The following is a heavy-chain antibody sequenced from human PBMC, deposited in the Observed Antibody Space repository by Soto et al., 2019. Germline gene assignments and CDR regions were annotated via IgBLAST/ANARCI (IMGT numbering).Heavy chain of an antibody. V-gene: IGHV4-59*01. CDR2: IYYSGST. J-gene: IGHJ3*01. Sequence: PSETLSLTCTVSGGSISSYYWAWVRQPPGKGLEWIGYIYYSGSTNYNPSLKSRVTISVDTSKNQFSLKLSSVTAADTAVYYCARRYGSAFDFWGQGTMVTVSS. CDR1: GGSISSYY. CDR3: ARRYGSAFDF. D-gene: IGHD3-10*01.